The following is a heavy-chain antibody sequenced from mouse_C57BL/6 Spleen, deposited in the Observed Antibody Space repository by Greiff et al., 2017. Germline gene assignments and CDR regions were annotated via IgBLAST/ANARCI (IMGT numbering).Heavy chain of an antibody. Sequence: QVQLQQPGAELVRPGSSVKLSCKASGYTFTSYWMHWVKQRPIQGLEWIGNIDPSDSETHYNQKFKDKATLTVDKSSSTAYMQLSSLTSEDSAVYYGARDGYDGYAMDYWGQGTSVTVSS. D-gene: IGHD2-2*01. CDR3: ARDGYDGYAMDY. CDR1: GYTFTSYW. J-gene: IGHJ4*01. V-gene: IGHV1-52*01. CDR2: IDPSDSET.